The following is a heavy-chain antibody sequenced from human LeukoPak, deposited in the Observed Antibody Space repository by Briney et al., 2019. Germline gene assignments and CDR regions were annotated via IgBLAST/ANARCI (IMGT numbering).Heavy chain of an antibody. CDR2: INPNSGGT. J-gene: IGHJ4*02. Sequence: ASVKVSCKASGYTFTGYYMHWVRQAPGQGLEWMGWINPNSGGTNYAQKFQGRVTMTRDTSISTAYMELSRLRSDDTAVYYCARDGYYYDSSGYYYYYFDYWGKGTLVTVSS. D-gene: IGHD3-22*01. V-gene: IGHV1-2*02. CDR3: ARDGYYYDSSGYYYYYFDY. CDR1: GYTFTGYY.